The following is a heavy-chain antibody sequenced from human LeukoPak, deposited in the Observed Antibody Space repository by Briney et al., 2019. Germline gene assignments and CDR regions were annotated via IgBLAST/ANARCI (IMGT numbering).Heavy chain of an antibody. CDR3: ASSSYSSSSFDY. D-gene: IGHD6-13*01. CDR1: GFTFSSYW. V-gene: IGHV3-74*01. Sequence: GGCLRLSCAASGFTFSSYWMHWVRQAPGKGLVWVSRINSDESSTSYANSVKGRLTISRDNAKNALYLEMNSLRAEDTAVYYCASSSYSSSSFDYWGQGTLVIVSS. CDR2: INSDESST. J-gene: IGHJ4*02.